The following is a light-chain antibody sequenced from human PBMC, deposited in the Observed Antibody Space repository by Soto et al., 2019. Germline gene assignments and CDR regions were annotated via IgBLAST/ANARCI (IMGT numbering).Light chain of an antibody. J-gene: IGKJ4*01. V-gene: IGKV3-15*01. CDR2: GAS. CDR3: QQYNSWPPT. CDR1: QSVSSD. Sequence: EIVMTQSPATLSVSPGERATLSCRASQSVSSDLAWYQQKPGQAPRLLIYGASTRATSIAARFSGNGSGTEFTLTITSLQSEDFAVYYCQQYNSWPPTFGGGTKVDIK.